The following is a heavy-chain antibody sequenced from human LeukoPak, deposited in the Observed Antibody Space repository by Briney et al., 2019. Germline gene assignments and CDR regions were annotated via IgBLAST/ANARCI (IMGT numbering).Heavy chain of an antibody. J-gene: IGHJ4*02. CDR1: GFTFSSYG. CDR2: IWYDGSNK. Sequence: GGSLRLSCAASGFTFSSYGMHWVRQAPGKGLEWVAVIWYDGSNKYYADSVKGRFTISRDNSKNTLYLQMNSLRAEDTAVYYCARGGGPSMDPCQFDYWGQGTLVTVSS. D-gene: IGHD3-10*01. CDR3: ARGGGPSMDPCQFDY. V-gene: IGHV3-33*01.